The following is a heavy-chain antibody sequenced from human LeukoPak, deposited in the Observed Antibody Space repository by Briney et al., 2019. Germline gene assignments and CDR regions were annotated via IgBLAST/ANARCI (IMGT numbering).Heavy chain of an antibody. CDR2: IYYSGST. J-gene: IGHJ6*02. CDR1: GGSISSGGYY. V-gene: IGHV4-39*01. D-gene: IGHD3-3*01. CDR3: AGSYYDFWSGYSLHGMDV. Sequence: SETLSLTCTVSGGSISSGGYYWSWIRQPPGKGLEWIGSIYYSGSTYYNPSLKSRVTISVDTSKNQFSLKLSSVTAADTAVYYCAGSYYDFWSGYSLHGMDVWGQGTTVTVSS.